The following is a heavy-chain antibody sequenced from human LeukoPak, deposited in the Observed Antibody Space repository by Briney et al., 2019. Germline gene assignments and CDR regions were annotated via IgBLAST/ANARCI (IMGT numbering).Heavy chain of an antibody. J-gene: IGHJ6*03. CDR2: IYSGGST. Sequence: GGSLRLSCAASGFTVSSNYMSWVRQAPGKGLEWVSAIYSGGSTYYADSVKGRFTISRDNSKNTLYLQMNSLRAEDTAVYYCARVRSGSSGWYPDYYYYMDVWGKGTTVTISS. V-gene: IGHV3-66*01. CDR1: GFTVSSNY. D-gene: IGHD6-19*01. CDR3: ARVRSGSSGWYPDYYYYMDV.